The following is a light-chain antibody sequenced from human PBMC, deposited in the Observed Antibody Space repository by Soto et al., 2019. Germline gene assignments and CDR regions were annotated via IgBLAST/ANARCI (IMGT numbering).Light chain of an antibody. V-gene: IGKV1-39*01. J-gene: IGKJ4*01. CDR3: QQSYSTPLT. Sequence: DIQMTQSPSSMSVSVGERVTITCRASQSIGGFLNWYQQKLGKAPKLLIYAASSLQSGVPSRFSGSGSGTDFTLTISSLQPEDFATYYCQQSYSTPLTFGGGTKVV. CDR1: QSIGGF. CDR2: AAS.